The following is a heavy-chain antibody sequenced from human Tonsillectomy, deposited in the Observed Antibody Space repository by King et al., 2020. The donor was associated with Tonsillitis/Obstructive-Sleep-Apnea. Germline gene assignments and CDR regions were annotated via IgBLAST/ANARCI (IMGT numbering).Heavy chain of an antibody. CDR1: GFTFSNYE. V-gene: IGHV3-48*03. J-gene: IGHJ4*02. CDR2: ISSSGSTI. Sequence: VQLVESGGGLVQPGGSLRLSCAASGFTFSNYEMNWVRQAPGKGLEWVSYISSSGSTIYYADSVKGRFTISRDNAKNSLYLQMNSLRAEDAAVYYCARDKAYCGRDCYSGHFDYWGQGTLVTVSS. CDR3: ARDKAYCGRDCYSGHFDY. D-gene: IGHD2-21*01.